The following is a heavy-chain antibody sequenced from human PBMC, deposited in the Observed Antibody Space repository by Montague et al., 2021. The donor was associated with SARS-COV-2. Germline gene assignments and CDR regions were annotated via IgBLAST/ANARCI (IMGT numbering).Heavy chain of an antibody. J-gene: IGHJ6*02. CDR3: AKDLYEDTAMDDYYYYYYGMDV. D-gene: IGHD5-18*01. CDR1: GFTFSSYA. CDR2: ISGSGGST. V-gene: IGHV3-23*01. Sequence: SLRLSCAASGFTFSSYAMSWVRQAPGKGLEWVSAISGSGGSTYYADSVKGRLTISRDNSKNTLYLQMNSLRAEDTAVYYCAKDLYEDTAMDDYYYYYYGMDVWGQGTTVTVSS.